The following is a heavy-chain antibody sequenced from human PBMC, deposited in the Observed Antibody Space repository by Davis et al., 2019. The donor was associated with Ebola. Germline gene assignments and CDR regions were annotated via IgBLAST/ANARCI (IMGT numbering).Heavy chain of an antibody. CDR1: GFTFSDYY. J-gene: IGHJ5*02. CDR3: AREVVLWFGELLTGVGWFDP. V-gene: IGHV3-11*04. D-gene: IGHD3-10*01. Sequence: PGGSLRLSCAASGFTFSDYYMSWIRQAPGKGLEWVSYISSSGSTIYYADSVKGRFTISRDNAKNSLYLQMNSLRDEGTAVYYCAREVVLWFGELLTGVGWFDPWGQGTLVTVSS. CDR2: ISSSGSTI.